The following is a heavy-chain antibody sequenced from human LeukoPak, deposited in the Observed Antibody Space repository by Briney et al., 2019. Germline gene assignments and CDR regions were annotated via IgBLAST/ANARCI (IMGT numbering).Heavy chain of an antibody. Sequence: SVSVSCKASGGTFSSCAISWVRKAPRQGLEWMGRIIPIFGIANYAQKFQGRVTITADKSTSTAYMELRSLRSEDTAVYYCAGDQIVVVPAAYNWFDPWGQGTLVTVSS. J-gene: IGHJ5*02. CDR2: IIPIFGIA. CDR3: AGDQIVVVPAAYNWFDP. D-gene: IGHD2-2*01. V-gene: IGHV1-69*04. CDR1: GGTFSSCA.